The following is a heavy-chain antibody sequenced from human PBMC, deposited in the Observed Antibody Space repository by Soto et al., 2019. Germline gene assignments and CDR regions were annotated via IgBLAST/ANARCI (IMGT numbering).Heavy chain of an antibody. D-gene: IGHD6-13*01. CDR2: IIPIFGTA. V-gene: IGHV1-69*01. J-gene: IGHJ4*02. Sequence: QVQLVQSGAEVKKPGSSVKVSCKASGGTFSSYAISWVRQAPGQGLEWMGGIIPIFGTANYAQKFQGRVTITADESTSTAYMELISLRSEDTAVYYCARDWGRIAAAGTYYFDYWGQGTLVTVSS. CDR1: GGTFSSYA. CDR3: ARDWGRIAAAGTYYFDY.